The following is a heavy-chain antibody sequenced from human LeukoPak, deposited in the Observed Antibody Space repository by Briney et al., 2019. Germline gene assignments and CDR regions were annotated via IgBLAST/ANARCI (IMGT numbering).Heavy chain of an antibody. CDR1: GGSFSGYF. Sequence: ASETLSLTCAVSGGSFSGYFWTWIRQPPGKGLEWIGEINHSGRTNYNPSLKSRVTISVDTSKNQFSLKLSSVTAADTAVYYCARPLGYCSDSRCPQSWFDPWGQGTLVTVSS. D-gene: IGHD2-15*01. V-gene: IGHV4-34*01. CDR2: INHSGRT. CDR3: ARPLGYCSDSRCPQSWFDP. J-gene: IGHJ5*02.